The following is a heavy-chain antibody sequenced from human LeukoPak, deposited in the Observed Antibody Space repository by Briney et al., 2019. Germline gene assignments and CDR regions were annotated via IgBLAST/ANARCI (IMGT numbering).Heavy chain of an antibody. CDR3: ARLSHSSEYGAFDI. CDR1: GFTVSSSY. D-gene: IGHD3-22*01. V-gene: IGHV3-66*02. J-gene: IGHJ3*02. Sequence: GGSLRLSCAASGFTVSSSYMGWVRQASGKGLDWVSVLYSAGNTFYPDSVKGRFTITRDNSQNMLFLQMDSLRAEDTAVYYCARLSHSSEYGAFDIWGQGTLVTVSS. CDR2: LYSAGNT.